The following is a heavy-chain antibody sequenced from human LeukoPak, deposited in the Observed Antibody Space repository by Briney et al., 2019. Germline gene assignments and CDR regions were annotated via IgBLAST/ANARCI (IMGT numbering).Heavy chain of an antibody. Sequence: PGGSLRLSCAASGFTFSNAWMSRVRQAPGKGLEWVGLIKSKTDGGTTDYAAPVKGRFTISRDDSKNTLYLQMNSLKTEDTAVYYCTTDPMFRGVIYFWGQGTLVTVSS. D-gene: IGHD3-10*01. J-gene: IGHJ4*02. CDR1: GFTFSNAW. CDR2: IKSKTDGGTT. V-gene: IGHV3-15*01. CDR3: TTDPMFRGVIYF.